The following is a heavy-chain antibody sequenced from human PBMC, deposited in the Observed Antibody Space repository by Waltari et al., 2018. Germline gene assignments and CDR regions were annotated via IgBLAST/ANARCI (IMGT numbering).Heavy chain of an antibody. V-gene: IGHV1-18*01. CDR1: GYNFGSLG. CDR2: VSGYNSDT. CDR3: VKDLNSVTECWKMAFDS. D-gene: IGHD2-21*02. Sequence: VQLEQSGAEVKRPGAAAKISCTTSGYNFGSLGIRWLRQAPGQGPAWMVWVSGYNSDTSYAQTFRGRLAVSTEASTKPAYMNLWSLRSDDTAIYYCVKDLNSVTECWKMAFDSWGQGTQVTVSS. J-gene: IGHJ5*01.